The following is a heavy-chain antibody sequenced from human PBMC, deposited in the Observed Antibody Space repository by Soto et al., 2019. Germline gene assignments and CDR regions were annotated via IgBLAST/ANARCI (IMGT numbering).Heavy chain of an antibody. D-gene: IGHD3-16*02. J-gene: IGHJ4*02. CDR2: TYYRSKWYN. CDR1: GDSVSSNSAA. Sequence: QSQTLSLTCAISGDSVSSNSAAWNWIRQSPSRGLEWLGRTYYRSKWYNDYAVSVKSRITINPDTSKNQFSLQLNSVTPEDTAVYYCARRAGITFGGVIGPFDYWGQGTLVTVSS. CDR3: ARRAGITFGGVIGPFDY. V-gene: IGHV6-1*01.